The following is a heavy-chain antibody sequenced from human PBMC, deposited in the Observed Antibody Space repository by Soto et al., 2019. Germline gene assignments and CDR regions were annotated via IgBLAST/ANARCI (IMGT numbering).Heavy chain of an antibody. V-gene: IGHV4-4*02. Sequence: QVHLQESGPGLVKPSETLSLTCAISGGSTSSSDWWTWVRQPPGEGLEWIGEIHRDGVTNYNSSLQSRLTISLDHSRNQFSLSLTSVTAADAAVYFCAGRPEIHPRWGQGILVPVSS. D-gene: IGHD1-26*01. CDR3: AGRPEIHPR. CDR1: GGSTSSSDW. J-gene: IGHJ4*02. CDR2: IHRDGVT.